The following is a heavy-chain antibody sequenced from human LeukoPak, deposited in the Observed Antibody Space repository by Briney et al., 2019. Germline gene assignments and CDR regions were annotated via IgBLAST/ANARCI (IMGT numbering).Heavy chain of an antibody. CDR3: ARDSPQRLLWFGESSGYFDL. V-gene: IGHV4-59*12. CDR2: IYYSGST. D-gene: IGHD3-10*01. CDR1: GGSISSYY. Sequence: ASETLSLTCTVSGGSISSYYWSWIRQPPGKGLEWIGYIYYSGSTNYNPSLKSRVTISVDTSKNQFSLKLTSVTAADTAVYYCARDSPQRLLWFGESSGYFDLWGRGTLVTVSS. J-gene: IGHJ2*01.